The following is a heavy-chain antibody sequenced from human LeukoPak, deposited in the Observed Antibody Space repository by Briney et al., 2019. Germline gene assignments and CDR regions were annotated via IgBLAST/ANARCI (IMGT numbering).Heavy chain of an antibody. D-gene: IGHD3-22*01. CDR1: GGTFSSYA. V-gene: IGHV1-69*06. Sequence: WASVKVSCKASGGTFSSYAISWVRQAPGQGLEWMGGIISIFGTANYAQKFQGRVTITADKSTSTAYMELSSLRSEDTAVYYCARLEVVGPMDVWGKGTTVTVSS. CDR3: ARLEVVGPMDV. J-gene: IGHJ6*03. CDR2: IISIFGTA.